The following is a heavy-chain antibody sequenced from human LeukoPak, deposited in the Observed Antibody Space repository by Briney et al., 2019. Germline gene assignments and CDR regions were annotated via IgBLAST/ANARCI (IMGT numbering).Heavy chain of an antibody. Sequence: SETLSLTCTVSGGSISSYYWSWIRQPPGKGLEWIGYIYYSGSTNYNPSLKSRVTISVDTSKNQFSLKLSSVTAADTAVYYCARETHDYGDYGYHYYGMDVWGQGTTVTVSS. CDR3: ARETHDYGDYGYHYYGMDV. CDR2: IYYSGST. CDR1: GGSISSYY. D-gene: IGHD4-17*01. J-gene: IGHJ6*02. V-gene: IGHV4-59*01.